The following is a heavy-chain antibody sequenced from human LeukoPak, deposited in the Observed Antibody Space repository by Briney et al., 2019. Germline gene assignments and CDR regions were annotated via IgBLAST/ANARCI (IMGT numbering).Heavy chain of an antibody. CDR1: GGTFSSYA. CDR2: IIPIFGTA. D-gene: IGHD2-15*01. Sequence: SVKVSCKASGGTFSSYAISWVRQAPGQGLEWMGGIIPIFGTANYAQKFQGRVTITADESTSTAYMELSSLRSEDTAVYYCARGIEVAHSDYFDYWGQGTPVTVSS. CDR3: ARGIEVAHSDYFDY. V-gene: IGHV1-69*13. J-gene: IGHJ4*02.